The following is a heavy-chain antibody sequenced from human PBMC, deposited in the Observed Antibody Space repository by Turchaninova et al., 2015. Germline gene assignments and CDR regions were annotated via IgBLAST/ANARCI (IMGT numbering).Heavy chain of an antibody. D-gene: IGHD1-26*01. CDR3: ARQGATYSFDL. Sequence: QLQESGPGLVKPSETLSLTCTVSGGSISSNSYYWVWIRQPPGKGLEWIGITYYSGSTYYNPPLKSRVTMSLDTSKNQFSLKLSSVTAADTAVYYCARQGATYSFDLWGQGTLVTVSS. J-gene: IGHJ4*02. CDR2: TYYSGST. CDR1: GGSISSNSYY. V-gene: IGHV4-39*07.